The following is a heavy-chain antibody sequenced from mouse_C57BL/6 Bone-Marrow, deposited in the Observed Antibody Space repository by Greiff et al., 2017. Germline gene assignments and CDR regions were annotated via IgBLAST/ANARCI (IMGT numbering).Heavy chain of an antibody. CDR1: GYTFTDYY. CDR2: INPNNGGT. V-gene: IGHV1-26*01. D-gene: IGHD1-1*01. CDR3: AREDYGSPWYFDV. J-gene: IGHJ1*03. Sequence: VQLQQSGPELVKPGASVKISCKASGYTFTDYYLNWVKQSPGKSLEWIGDINPNNGGTSYNQTFKGKATLTVDKSSSTAYMELRSLTSEDSAVYYCAREDYGSPWYFDVWGTGTTVTVSS.